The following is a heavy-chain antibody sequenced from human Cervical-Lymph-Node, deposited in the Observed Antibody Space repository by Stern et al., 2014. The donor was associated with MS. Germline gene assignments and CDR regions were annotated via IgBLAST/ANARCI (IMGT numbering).Heavy chain of an antibody. Sequence: DQLVESGPQRVKPSETLSLTCTVSGVSINSGSYYWTWIRQPPGKGLEWIGYIYHGGTSNYNPSLKSRVTMSIDTSKNYFSLKLNSVTAADTAVYYCARDHGSSWFDFWGQGTLVNVSS. CDR1: GVSINSGSYY. CDR3: ARDHGSSWFDF. V-gene: IGHV4-61*03. D-gene: IGHD6-13*01. J-gene: IGHJ4*02. CDR2: IYHGGTS.